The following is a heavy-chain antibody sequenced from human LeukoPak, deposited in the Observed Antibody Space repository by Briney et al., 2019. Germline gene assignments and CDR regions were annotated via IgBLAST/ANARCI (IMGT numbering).Heavy chain of an antibody. CDR3: ASTYSNYYADVHWFDP. D-gene: IGHD4-11*01. CDR1: GGSISSGDYY. CDR2: IYYSGST. J-gene: IGHJ5*02. V-gene: IGHV4-30-4*01. Sequence: SQTLSLTCTVSGGSISSGDYYWSWIRQPPGKGLEWIGYIYYSGSTYYNPSLKSRVTISVDTSKNQFSLELSSVTAADTAVYYCASTYSNYYADVHWFDPWGQGTLVTVSS.